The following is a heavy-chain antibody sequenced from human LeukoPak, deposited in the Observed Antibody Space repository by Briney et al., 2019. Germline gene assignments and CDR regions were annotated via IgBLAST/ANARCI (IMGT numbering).Heavy chain of an antibody. CDR3: AKDLEWFFAYGMDV. CDR1: GFTFSSYS. Sequence: GGSLRLSCAASGFTFSSYSMNWVRQAPGKGLEWVSAISGSGGSTYYADSVKGRFTISRDNSKNTLYLQMNSLRAEDTAVYYCAKDLEWFFAYGMDVWGQGTTVTVSS. CDR2: ISGSGGST. D-gene: IGHD3-3*01. J-gene: IGHJ6*02. V-gene: IGHV3-23*01.